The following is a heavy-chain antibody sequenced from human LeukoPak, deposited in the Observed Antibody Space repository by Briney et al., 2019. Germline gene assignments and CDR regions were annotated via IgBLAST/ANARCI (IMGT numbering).Heavy chain of an antibody. CDR3: ARDAGYGDYGGYYYGMDV. D-gene: IGHD4-17*01. Sequence: GASVTVSFKASGYTFTSYGISWVRQAPGQGLEWMGWISAYNGNTNYAQKLQGRVTMTTDTSTSTAYMELRSLRSDDTAVYYCARDAGYGDYGGYYYGMDVWGQGTTVTVSS. CDR1: GYTFTSYG. CDR2: ISAYNGNT. V-gene: IGHV1-18*01. J-gene: IGHJ6*02.